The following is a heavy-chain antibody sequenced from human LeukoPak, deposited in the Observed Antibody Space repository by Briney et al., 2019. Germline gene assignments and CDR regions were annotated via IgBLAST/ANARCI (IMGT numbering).Heavy chain of an antibody. CDR1: GGSISSYF. Sequence: SETLSLTCTVSGGSISSYFWTWIRQPPGKGLECIGYIFHSGRTNYNPSLKSRVTISADTSKNQFSLKLSSVTDADTAVYYCARIYGSGSYVDYWGQGTLVTVSS. CDR3: ARIYGSGSYVDY. CDR2: IFHSGRT. V-gene: IGHV4-59*01. D-gene: IGHD3-10*01. J-gene: IGHJ4*02.